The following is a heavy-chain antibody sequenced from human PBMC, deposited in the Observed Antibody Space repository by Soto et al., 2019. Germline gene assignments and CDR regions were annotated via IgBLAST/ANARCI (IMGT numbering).Heavy chain of an antibody. J-gene: IGHJ4*02. CDR2: ISGSGGGT. V-gene: IGHV3-23*01. CDR1: GFTFTSYA. Sequence: GGSLRLSCAASGFTFTSYAMSWVRQAPGKGLEWVSVISGSGGGTYYADSVKGRFTISRDNSKNTLYLQMNSLRAEDTAVYYCAKARSGLVYFDYWGQGTLVTVSS. CDR3: AKARSGLVYFDY. D-gene: IGHD2-15*01.